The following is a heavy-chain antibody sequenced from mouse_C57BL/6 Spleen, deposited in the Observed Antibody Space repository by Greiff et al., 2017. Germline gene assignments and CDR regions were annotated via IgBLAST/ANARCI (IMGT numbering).Heavy chain of an antibody. V-gene: IGHV5-4*01. CDR1: GFTFSSYA. CDR2: ISDGGSYT. D-gene: IGHD2-4*01. CDR3: ARGDYDRAFDY. J-gene: IGHJ2*01. Sequence: EVQLQESGGGLVKPGGSLKLSCAASGFTFSSYAMSWVRQTPEKRLEWVATISDGGSYTSYPDNVKGRFTISSDNAKNNLYLQMSHLKSEDTAMYYCARGDYDRAFDYWGQGTTRTVSS.